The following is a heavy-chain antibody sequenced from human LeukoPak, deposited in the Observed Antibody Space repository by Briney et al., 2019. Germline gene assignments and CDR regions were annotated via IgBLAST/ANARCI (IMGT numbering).Heavy chain of an antibody. CDR3: ARDYSGSLDY. D-gene: IGHD3-10*01. J-gene: IGHJ4*02. Sequence: SETLSLTCTVSGGSVSSGSYYWSWIRQPPGKGLEWIGCIYYSGSTNYNPSLKSRVTISVDTSKNQFSLKLSSVTAADTAVYYCARDYSGSLDYWGQGTLVTVSS. CDR1: GGSVSSGSYY. V-gene: IGHV4-61*01. CDR2: IYYSGST.